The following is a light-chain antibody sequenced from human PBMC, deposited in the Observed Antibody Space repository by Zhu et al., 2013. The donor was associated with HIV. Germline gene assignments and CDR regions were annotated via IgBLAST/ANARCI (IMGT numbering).Light chain of an antibody. Sequence: EIVLTQSPGTLSLSPGERATLSCRASQSVTSYLAWYQQKPGQAPRLLIHGASSRATGIPDRFSGSGSGTDFTLTISRLEPEDFAVYYCQQYGSSPGWTFGQGTKVEIK. CDR3: QQYGSSPGWT. CDR1: QSVTSY. J-gene: IGKJ1*01. V-gene: IGKV3-20*01. CDR2: GAS.